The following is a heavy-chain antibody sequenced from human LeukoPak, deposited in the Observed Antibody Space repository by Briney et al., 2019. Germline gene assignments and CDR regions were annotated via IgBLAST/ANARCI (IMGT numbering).Heavy chain of an antibody. D-gene: IGHD6-13*01. CDR1: GFTFSSYA. CDR2: ISGSGGST. Sequence: GGSLRLSCAVSGFTFSSYAMSWVRQAPGKGLERVSGISGSGGSTHNADSVKGRFTISRDNSKNTLYLQMNSLRAEDTAVYYCAKDLLGQLAPSSLGGMDVWGQGTTVTVSS. V-gene: IGHV3-23*01. CDR3: AKDLLGQLAPSSLGGMDV. J-gene: IGHJ6*02.